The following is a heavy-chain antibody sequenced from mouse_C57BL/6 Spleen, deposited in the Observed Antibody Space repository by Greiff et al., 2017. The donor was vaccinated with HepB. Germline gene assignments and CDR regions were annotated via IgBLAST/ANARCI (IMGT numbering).Heavy chain of an antibody. CDR3: ARDGTRYYAMDY. CDR2: ISDGGSYT. Sequence: EVKLMESGGGLVKPGGSLKLSCAASGFTFSSYAMSWVRQTPEKRLEWVATISDGGSYTYYPDNVKGRFTISRDNAKNNLYLQMSHLKSEDTAIYYCARDGTRYYAMDYWGQGTSVTVSS. D-gene: IGHD4-1*01. CDR1: GFTFSSYA. J-gene: IGHJ4*01. V-gene: IGHV5-4*01.